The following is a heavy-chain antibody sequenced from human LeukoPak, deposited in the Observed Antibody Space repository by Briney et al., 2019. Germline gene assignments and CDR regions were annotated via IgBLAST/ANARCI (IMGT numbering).Heavy chain of an antibody. CDR1: GYTFTSYA. J-gene: IGHJ4*02. Sequence: ASVKVSCKASGYTFTSYAMNWVRQAPGQGLEWMGWINTNTGNPTYAQGFTGRFVFSLDTSVSTAYLQISSLKAEDTAVYYCARSSIIAAAGPYYFDYWVQGTLVTVSS. V-gene: IGHV7-4-1*02. CDR2: INTNTGNP. D-gene: IGHD6-13*01. CDR3: ARSSIIAAAGPYYFDY.